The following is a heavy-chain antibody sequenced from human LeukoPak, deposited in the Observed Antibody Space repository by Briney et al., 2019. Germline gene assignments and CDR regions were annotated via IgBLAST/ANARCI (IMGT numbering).Heavy chain of an antibody. Sequence: SETLSLTCTVSGGSISDYYWSWIRQPPGKGLEWIGYIYYSGSTNYSPSLRSRVTMSVDTSNNQLSLKLNSVTAADTAVYYCARGGDYGDLRYFDYWGQGTLVTVSS. D-gene: IGHD4-17*01. CDR1: GGSISDYY. J-gene: IGHJ4*02. CDR3: ARGGDYGDLRYFDY. CDR2: IYYSGST. V-gene: IGHV4-59*01.